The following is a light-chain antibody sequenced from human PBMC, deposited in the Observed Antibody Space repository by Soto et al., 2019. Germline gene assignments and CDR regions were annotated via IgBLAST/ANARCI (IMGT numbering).Light chain of an antibody. J-gene: IGKJ1*01. CDR2: GAS. Sequence: EILMTQSPATLSVSPGERATLSCRASQSVSSNLAWYQQKPGQPPRLLIYGASTRDTGIPARFSGSGSGTECTLTISSLQSEDFAVYYGQQYNNSPRTFGQGTKVDI. V-gene: IGKV3-15*01. CDR1: QSVSSN. CDR3: QQYNNSPRT.